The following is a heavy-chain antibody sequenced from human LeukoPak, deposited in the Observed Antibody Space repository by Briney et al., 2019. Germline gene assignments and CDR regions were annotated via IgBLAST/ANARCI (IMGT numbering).Heavy chain of an antibody. Sequence: GGSLRLSCAASGFTFSSYWMHWDRQAPGKGLVWVSRINSDGSSTSYADSVKGRFTISRDNAKNTLYLQMNSLRAEDTAVYYCARVPYYYDSSGYSTLDYWGQGTLVTVSS. CDR3: ARVPYYYDSSGYSTLDY. CDR2: INSDGSST. V-gene: IGHV3-74*01. CDR1: GFTFSSYW. J-gene: IGHJ4*02. D-gene: IGHD3-22*01.